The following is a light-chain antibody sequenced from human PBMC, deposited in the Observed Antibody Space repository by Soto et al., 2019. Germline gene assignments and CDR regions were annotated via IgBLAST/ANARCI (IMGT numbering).Light chain of an antibody. CDR1: QSVRSRY. Sequence: IMLTQSPGTLSLTPGERATLSCRASQSVRSRYLAWYQQKPGQAPRLLIYGSSSRPPGIPDRVSGSGSGTEFTLTISRLDPEDFAVYYCQQYGTSPQTFGQGTKEDIK. J-gene: IGKJ1*01. CDR2: GSS. V-gene: IGKV3-20*01. CDR3: QQYGTSPQT.